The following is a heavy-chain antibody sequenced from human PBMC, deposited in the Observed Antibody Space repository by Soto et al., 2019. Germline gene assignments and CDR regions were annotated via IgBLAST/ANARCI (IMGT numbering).Heavy chain of an antibody. V-gene: IGHV4-59*01. CDR2: IYYSGST. CDR1: CGSIISYY. Sequence: SETLSLTCTFSCGSIISYYWSWIRQPPGKGLEWIGYIYYSGSTNYNPSLKSRVTISVDTSKNQFSLKLSSVTAADTAVYYCARGDHGPRRFYFDTWGQGTLVTVSS. CDR3: ARGDHGPRRFYFDT. J-gene: IGHJ4*02. D-gene: IGHD2-8*01.